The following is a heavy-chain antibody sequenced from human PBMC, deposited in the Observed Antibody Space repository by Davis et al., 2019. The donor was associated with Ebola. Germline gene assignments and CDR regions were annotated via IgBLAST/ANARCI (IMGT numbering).Heavy chain of an antibody. V-gene: IGHV4-59*01. CDR1: GGSISSYY. D-gene: IGHD4-23*01. Sequence: PSETLSLTCTVSGGSISSYYWSWIRQPPGKGLEWIGFIYYTGTTKYNPSLKSRVTISVDTSKNQFSLKLSSMTAADAAVYYCARGSLGGNLDPFDFWGQGTLVTVSS. J-gene: IGHJ4*02. CDR3: ARGSLGGNLDPFDF. CDR2: IYYTGTT.